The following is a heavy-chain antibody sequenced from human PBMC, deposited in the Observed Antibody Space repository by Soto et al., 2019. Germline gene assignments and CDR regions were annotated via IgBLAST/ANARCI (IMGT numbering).Heavy chain of an antibody. J-gene: IGHJ5*02. Sequence: ASVKVCCKASGYTFTSYDMHWVRQAPGQRLEWMGRINASNGNTKYSQKFQARVTITGDTSASTAYMELSSLRSEDTAVYYCARDRAWLTVAGTGRWFDPWGQGTLVTVSS. CDR1: GYTFTSYD. V-gene: IGHV1-3*01. CDR3: ARDRAWLTVAGTGRWFDP. CDR2: INASNGNT. D-gene: IGHD6-19*01.